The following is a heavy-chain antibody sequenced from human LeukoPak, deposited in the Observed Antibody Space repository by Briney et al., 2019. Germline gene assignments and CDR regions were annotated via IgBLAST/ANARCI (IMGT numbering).Heavy chain of an antibody. CDR2: ISSSSSYI. V-gene: IGHV3-21*01. CDR3: AGDRGYDAPLPLDY. CDR1: GFTFSSYS. D-gene: IGHD5-12*01. Sequence: GGSLRLSCAASGFTFSSYSMNWVRQAPGKGLEWVSSISSSSSYIYYADSVKGRFTISRDNAKNSLYLQMNSLRAEDTAVYYCAGDRGYDAPLPLDYWGQGTLVTVSS. J-gene: IGHJ4*02.